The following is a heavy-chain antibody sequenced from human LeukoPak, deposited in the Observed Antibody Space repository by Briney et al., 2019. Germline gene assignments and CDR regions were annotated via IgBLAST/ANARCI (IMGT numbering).Heavy chain of an antibody. J-gene: IGHJ4*02. CDR2: INRGGGST. CDR1: GFTFSSYA. CDR3: ASGTWFGESFDY. Sequence: TGGSLRLSCAASGFTFSSYAMSWVRQAPGRGLEWVSVINRGGGSTFYADSVKGRFTISRGNSKNTLYLQMNSLRAADTAIYYCASGTWFGESFDYWGQGTLVTVSS. D-gene: IGHD3-10*01. V-gene: IGHV3-23*01.